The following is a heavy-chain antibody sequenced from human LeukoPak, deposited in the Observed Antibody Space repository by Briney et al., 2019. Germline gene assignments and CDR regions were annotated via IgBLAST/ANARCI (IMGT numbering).Heavy chain of an antibody. D-gene: IGHD3-16*02. CDR2: IYTNGNT. Sequence: SETLSLTCTLSSDSINGSYWSWIRQPAGKGLEWIGRIYTNGNTNYNPSLKSRVTLSVDTSKNQFSLKVSSVTAADTAVYYCARATSSFYFYMDVWGKGTTVTVS. CDR3: ARATSSFYFYMDV. V-gene: IGHV4-4*07. J-gene: IGHJ6*03. CDR1: SDSINGSY.